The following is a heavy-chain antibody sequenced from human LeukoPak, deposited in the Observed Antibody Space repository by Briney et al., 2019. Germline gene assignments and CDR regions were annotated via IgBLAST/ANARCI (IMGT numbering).Heavy chain of an antibody. V-gene: IGHV3-33*01. Sequence: GGSLRLSCAASGFTFSIYGMHWLRQAPGKGLEWVAVIWYDGGNKRYADSVQGRFTISRDNSKNTLDLQMNSLRADDTAVYYCARYLTGIAVAGTGWNFDYWGQGTLVTVSS. D-gene: IGHD6-19*01. CDR3: ARYLTGIAVAGTGWNFDY. CDR1: GFTFSIYG. J-gene: IGHJ4*02. CDR2: IWYDGGNK.